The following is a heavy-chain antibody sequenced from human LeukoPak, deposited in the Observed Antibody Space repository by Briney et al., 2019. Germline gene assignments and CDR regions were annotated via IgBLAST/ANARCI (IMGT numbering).Heavy chain of an antibody. J-gene: IGHJ5*02. D-gene: IGHD3-22*01. V-gene: IGHV3-66*01. CDR3: ARYDSSGYSGSYGFYNWFDP. CDR2: IYSGGST. CDR1: GFTVSSNY. Sequence: QAGGSLRLSCAASGFTVSSNYMSWVRQAPGKGLEWVSVIYSGGSTYYADSVKGRFTISRDNSKNTLYLQMNSLRAEDTAVYYCARYDSSGYSGSYGFYNWFDPWGQGTLVTVSS.